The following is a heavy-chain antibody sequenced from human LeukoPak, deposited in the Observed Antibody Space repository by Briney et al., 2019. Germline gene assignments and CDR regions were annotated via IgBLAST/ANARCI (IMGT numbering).Heavy chain of an antibody. V-gene: IGHV3-30*03. CDR2: ISYDGSNK. D-gene: IGHD2-2*01. Sequence: GGSLRLSCAASGFSFSNFAMHWVRQAPGKGLEWVAVISYDGSNKYYADSLRGRFTISRDNSKNALFLQMNSLRAEDSAVYYCVGGYCSTTACSPLDYWGQGTLVTVSS. CDR3: VGGYCSTTACSPLDY. J-gene: IGHJ4*02. CDR1: GFSFSNFA.